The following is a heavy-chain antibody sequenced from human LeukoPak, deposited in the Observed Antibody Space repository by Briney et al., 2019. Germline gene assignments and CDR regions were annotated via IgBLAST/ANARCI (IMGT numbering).Heavy chain of an antibody. CDR1: GGSISSGGYY. J-gene: IGHJ6*02. CDR2: INHSGST. Sequence: SQTLSLTCTVSGGSISSGGYYWSWIRQPPGKGLEWIGEINHSGSTNYNPSLKSRVTISVDTSKNQFSLKLSSVTAADTAVYYCARGPTVVRPPWWDYGMDVWGQGTTVTVSS. D-gene: IGHD2-15*01. CDR3: ARGPTVVRPPWWDYGMDV. V-gene: IGHV4-30-2*01.